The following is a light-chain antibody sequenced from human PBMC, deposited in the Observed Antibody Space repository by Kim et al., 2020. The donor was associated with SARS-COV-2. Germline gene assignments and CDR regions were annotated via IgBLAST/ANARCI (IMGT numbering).Light chain of an antibody. CDR3: CSFGGNNTFK. CDR2: DGP. Sequence: GQSGTIPCTGTHNYNGGYYYFSWYQQNPSKAPKFIIYDGPNLPSGFPDRFSGSKSGHTASLTISGLQADDEADYYCCSFGGNNTFKFGGGTQLTVL. V-gene: IGLV2-11*03. CDR1: HNYNGGYYY. J-gene: IGLJ2*01.